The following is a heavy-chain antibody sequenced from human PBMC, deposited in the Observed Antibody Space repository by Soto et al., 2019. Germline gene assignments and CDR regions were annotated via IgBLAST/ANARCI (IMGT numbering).Heavy chain of an antibody. V-gene: IGHV3-30*18. D-gene: IGHD4-17*01. CDR2: ISYDGSNK. J-gene: IGHJ6*02. CDR1: GFTFSSYG. CDR3: AKDTSDYGDYYYYGMDA. Sequence: GGSLRLSCAASGFTFSSYGMHWVRQAPGKGLEWVAVISYDGSNKYYADSVKGRFTISRDNSKNTLYLQMNSLRAEDTAVYYCAKDTSDYGDYYYYGMDAWGQGTTVTVSS.